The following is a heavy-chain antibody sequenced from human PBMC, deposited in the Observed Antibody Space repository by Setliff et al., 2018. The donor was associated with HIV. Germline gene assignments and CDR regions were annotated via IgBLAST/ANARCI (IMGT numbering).Heavy chain of an antibody. CDR1: GYTFTSYY. Sequence: GASVKVSCKASGYTFTSYYIHWIRQAPGQGLEWMGRINPNSGGTDYAQKFLGRVTMTSDTSISTAYMELSSLRSDDTAVYYCARDPYYYDSSGYNFDYWGQGTLVT. D-gene: IGHD3-22*01. CDR2: INPNSGGT. CDR3: ARDPYYYDSSGYNFDY. J-gene: IGHJ4*02. V-gene: IGHV1-2*06.